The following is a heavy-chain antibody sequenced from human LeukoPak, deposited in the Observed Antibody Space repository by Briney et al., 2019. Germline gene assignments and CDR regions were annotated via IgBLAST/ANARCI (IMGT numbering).Heavy chain of an antibody. J-gene: IGHJ4*02. D-gene: IGHD3-10*01. Sequence: GGSLRLSCAASGFTFSSYWMHWVRQAPGKGLVWVSRINSDGSSTSYADSVKGRFTISRDNAKNSLYLQMNSLRAEDTAVYYCARDMGITMVRGVMYYFDYWGQGTLVTVSS. CDR1: GFTFSSYW. CDR3: ARDMGITMVRGVMYYFDY. CDR2: INSDGSST. V-gene: IGHV3-74*01.